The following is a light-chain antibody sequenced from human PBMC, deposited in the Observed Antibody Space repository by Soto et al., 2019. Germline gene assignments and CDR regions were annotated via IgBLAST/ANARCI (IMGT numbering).Light chain of an antibody. CDR2: KAY. CDR3: QHYNSYSEA. J-gene: IGKJ1*01. V-gene: IGKV1-5*03. CDR1: QTISSW. Sequence: DIQMTQSPSSLDASVGDRGTITCRASQTISSWLAWYQQKPGKAAKLLIYKAYTLKSGVTSRFSGSGSGTEFTLTISSLQPDDFATYYCQHYNSYSEAVGQGTKVDIK.